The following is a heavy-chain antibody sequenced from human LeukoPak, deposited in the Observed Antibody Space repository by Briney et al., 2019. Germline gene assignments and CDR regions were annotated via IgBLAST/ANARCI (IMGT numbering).Heavy chain of an antibody. CDR1: GGSISSGGYY. V-gene: IGHV4-31*03. J-gene: IGHJ4*02. CDR3: AREGVGATGSYS. Sequence: SQTLSLTCTVSGGSISSGGYYWSWIRQHPGKGLEWIGYIYYSGSTYYNPSLKSRVTISVDTPQTQFSLKLSSVTAADTAVYYCAREGVGATGSYSWGQGTPVTVSS. D-gene: IGHD1-26*01. CDR2: IYYSGST.